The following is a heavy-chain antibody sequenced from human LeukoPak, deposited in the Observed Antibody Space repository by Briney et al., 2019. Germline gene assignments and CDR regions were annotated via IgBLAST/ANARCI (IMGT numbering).Heavy chain of an antibody. CDR2: INPSGGST. CDR1: GYTFTSNY. V-gene: IGHV1-46*01. CDR3: ARDRSVVLRYFDWLLGANWFDP. J-gene: IGHJ5*02. D-gene: IGHD3-9*01. Sequence: ASVKVSCKASGYTFTSNYMHWVRQAPGQGLEWMGIINPSGGSTSYAQKFQGRVTMTRDTSTSTVYMELSSLRSEDTAVYYCARDRSVVLRYFDWLLGANWFDPWGQGTLVTVSS.